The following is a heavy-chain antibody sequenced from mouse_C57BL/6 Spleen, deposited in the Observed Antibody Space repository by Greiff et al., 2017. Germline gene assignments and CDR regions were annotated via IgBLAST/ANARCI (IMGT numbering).Heavy chain of an antibody. J-gene: IGHJ2*01. CDR2: INPNNGGT. Sequence: EVQLQQSGPELVKPGASVKISCKASGYPFTDYYMNWVKQSHGKSLEWIGDINPNNGGTSYNQKFKGKATLTVDKSSSTAYMELRSLTSEDSAVYYCAKGGFDDWGQGTTLTVSS. CDR3: AKGGFDD. CDR1: GYPFTDYY. V-gene: IGHV1-26*01.